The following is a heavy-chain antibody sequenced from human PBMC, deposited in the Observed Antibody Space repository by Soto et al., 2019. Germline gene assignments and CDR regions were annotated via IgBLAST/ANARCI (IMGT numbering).Heavy chain of an antibody. CDR1: GYTFTSYY. D-gene: IGHD2-21*01. V-gene: IGHV1-46*01. Sequence: ASVKVSCKASGYTFTSYYMHWVRQAPGQGLEWMGIINPSGGSTSYAQKFQGRVTMTRDTSTSTVYMELSSLRSEDTAVYYCARVLDRCGEFLRYYYYGMDVWGQGTTVTVSS. CDR3: ARVLDRCGEFLRYYYYGMDV. CDR2: INPSGGST. J-gene: IGHJ6*02.